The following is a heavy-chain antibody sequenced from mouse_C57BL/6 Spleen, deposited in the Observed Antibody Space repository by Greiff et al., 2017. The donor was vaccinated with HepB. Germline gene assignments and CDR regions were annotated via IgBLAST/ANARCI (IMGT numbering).Heavy chain of an antibody. J-gene: IGHJ4*01. CDR1: GYTFTSYW. CDR2: IYPGSGST. Sequence: QVQLKQPGAELVKPGASVKMSCKASGYTFTSYWITWVKQRPGQGLEWIGDIYPGSGSTNYNEKFKSKATLTVDTSSSTAYMQLSSLTSEDSAVYYCARRNPTAQAMDYWGQGTSVTVSS. V-gene: IGHV1-55*01. D-gene: IGHD1-2*01. CDR3: ARRNPTAQAMDY.